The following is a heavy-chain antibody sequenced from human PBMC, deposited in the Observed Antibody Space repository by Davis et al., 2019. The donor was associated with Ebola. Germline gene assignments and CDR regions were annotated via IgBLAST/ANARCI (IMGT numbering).Heavy chain of an antibody. CDR3: ARTLEYSSSPFDY. J-gene: IGHJ4*02. Sequence: ASVKVSCKASGYTFTSYGISWVRQAPGQGLEWMGWINPNSGGTNYAQKFQGWVTMTRDTSISTAYMELSRLRSDDTAVYYCARTLEYSSSPFDYWGQGTLVTVSS. V-gene: IGHV1-2*04. CDR1: GYTFTSYG. CDR2: INPNSGGT. D-gene: IGHD6-6*01.